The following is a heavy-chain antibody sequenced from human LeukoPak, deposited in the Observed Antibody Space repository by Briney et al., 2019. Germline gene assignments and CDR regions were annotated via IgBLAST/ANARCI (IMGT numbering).Heavy chain of an antibody. J-gene: IGHJ4*02. CDR1: GFTFTTYW. CDR2: IKQDGTEK. D-gene: IGHD5-12*01. Sequence: GESLRLSCAASGFTFTTYWMSWVRQAPGKGLEWVANIKQDGTEKYYVDSVKGRFTISRDNAKNSLYLQMNSLRVEDTAVYYCAKDLVGSGYDWGFDYWGQGTLVTVSS. CDR3: AKDLVGSGYDWGFDY. V-gene: IGHV3-7*01.